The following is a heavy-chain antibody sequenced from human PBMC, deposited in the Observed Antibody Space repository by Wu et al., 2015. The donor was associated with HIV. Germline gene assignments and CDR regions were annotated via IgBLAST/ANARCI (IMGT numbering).Heavy chain of an antibody. CDR2: MNPNSANT. J-gene: IGHJ4*02. D-gene: IGHD3-10*01. CDR1: GYPFTIYD. Sequence: QVQLVQSGAEVKKPGASVKVSCKASGYPFTIYDINWVRQAPGQGLEWMGWMNPNSANTAYAQKFQGRVTMTRNTSISTAYTELSSLRSEDTAVYYCARGVYASGSYMGTAGITLYYWGQGSLVTVPS. CDR3: ARGVYASGSYMGTAGITLYY. V-gene: IGHV1-8*01.